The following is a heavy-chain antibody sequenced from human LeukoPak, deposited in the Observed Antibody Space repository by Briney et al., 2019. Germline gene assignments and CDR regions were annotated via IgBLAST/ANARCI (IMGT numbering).Heavy chain of an antibody. D-gene: IGHD2-2*01. J-gene: IGHJ5*01. CDR2: IRYDGSNK. CDR1: GFTFSSYG. Sequence: PGGSLRLSCAASGFTFSSYGIHWVRQAPGKGLEWVAFIRYDGSNKYHADSVKGRFTISRDNSKNTVYLQMNSLRAEDTAVYFCAKDRHAPGRYCSSTSCFPFDSWGQGTLVTVSS. V-gene: IGHV3-30*02. CDR3: AKDRHAPGRYCSSTSCFPFDS.